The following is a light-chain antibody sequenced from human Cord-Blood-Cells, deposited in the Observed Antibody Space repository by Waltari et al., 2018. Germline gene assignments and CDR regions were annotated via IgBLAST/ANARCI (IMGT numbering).Light chain of an antibody. CDR2: SNN. Sequence: QSVLTQPPSASGTPGQRVTISCSVSSPHIGSNTVNWYQQLPGTAPKLLIYSNNQRPSGVPDRFSGSKSGTSASLAISGLQSEDEADYYCAAWDDSLNGPVFGGGTKLTVL. CDR3: AAWDDSLNGPV. J-gene: IGLJ3*02. V-gene: IGLV1-44*01. CDR1: SPHIGSNT.